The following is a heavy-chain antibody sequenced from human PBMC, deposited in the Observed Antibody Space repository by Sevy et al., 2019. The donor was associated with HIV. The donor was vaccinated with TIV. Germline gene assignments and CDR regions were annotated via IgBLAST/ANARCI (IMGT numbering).Heavy chain of an antibody. CDR1: GGSISSGNYY. CDR3: ARPSVGRWSGYFLAAFDY. CDR2: IYYRGST. D-gene: IGHD3-3*01. Sequence: SETLSLTCTVSGGSISSGNYYWGWLRQPPGKGLEWIGSIYYRGSTYYNPSLKSRVTLSVDTSKDQFSLHLISVTAADTAVYYCARPSVGRWSGYFLAAFDYWGQGILVTVSS. J-gene: IGHJ4*02. V-gene: IGHV4-39*01.